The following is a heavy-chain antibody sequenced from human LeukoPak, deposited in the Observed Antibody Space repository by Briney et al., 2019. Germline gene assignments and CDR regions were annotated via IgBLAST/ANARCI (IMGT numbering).Heavy chain of an antibody. Sequence: SETLSLTCAVSGDSIRSGTNNWSWIRQPPGKGLEWIGYIYHSGSTYYNPSLQSRVTISVDTSKSQFSLKLGSVTAADTAVYYCARTRDFWSGYFDYWGQGILVTVSS. CDR2: IYHSGST. V-gene: IGHV4-30-2*01. CDR1: GDSIRSGTNN. D-gene: IGHD3-3*01. J-gene: IGHJ4*02. CDR3: ARTRDFWSGYFDY.